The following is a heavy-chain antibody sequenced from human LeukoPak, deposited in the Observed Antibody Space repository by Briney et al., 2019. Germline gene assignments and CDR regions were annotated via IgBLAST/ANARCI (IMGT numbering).Heavy chain of an antibody. D-gene: IGHD6-13*01. CDR2: TYIAGRT. Sequence: GGSLRLSCAASGFTASSNYMSWVRQAPGKGLEWVSVTYIAGRTYYTTSVKGRFTISRENSKNTLYLQMNSLRAEDTAVYYCARDRTGYSSSWYWFDPWGQGTLVTVS. J-gene: IGHJ5*02. CDR3: ARDRTGYSSSWYWFDP. V-gene: IGHV3-53*01. CDR1: GFTASSNY.